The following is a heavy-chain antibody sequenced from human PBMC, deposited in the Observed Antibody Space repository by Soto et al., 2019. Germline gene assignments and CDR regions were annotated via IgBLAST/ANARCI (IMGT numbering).Heavy chain of an antibody. CDR2: ISYDGSQK. D-gene: IGHD2-21*01. J-gene: IGHJ4*02. CDR3: VRGLWTLAHGHYFDY. CDR1: GFTFSSFA. Sequence: QVQLAESGGGVVQPGKSLRLSCAASGFTFSSFAMHWVRQAPGKGLEWVASISYDGSQKYFADSVKGRFTISRDNSENTVFLQMSSLRAEDTAVYYCVRGLWTLAHGHYFDYWGQGTLVTVSS. V-gene: IGHV3-30*03.